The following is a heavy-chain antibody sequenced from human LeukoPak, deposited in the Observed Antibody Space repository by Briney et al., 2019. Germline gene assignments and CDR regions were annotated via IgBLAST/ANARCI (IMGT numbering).Heavy chain of an antibody. CDR2: INPSGGTT. V-gene: IGHV1-46*01. CDR3: ARAESGSYYYFDF. J-gene: IGHJ4*02. CDR1: GYTFTNSF. Sequence: ASVKVSCKASGYTFTNSFMHWVRQAPGQGLEWMGVINPSGGTTGYAQKFQGRVTVTRDTSTSTVYMELRSLRFEDTAVYYCARAESGSYYYFDFWGQGTLVAASS. D-gene: IGHD1-26*01.